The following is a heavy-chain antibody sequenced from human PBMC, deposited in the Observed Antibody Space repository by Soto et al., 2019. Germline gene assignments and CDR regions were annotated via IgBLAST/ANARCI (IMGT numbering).Heavy chain of an antibody. D-gene: IGHD3-10*01. J-gene: IGHJ4*02. Sequence: EVQLVESGGGLVQPGGSLRLSCAASGFIYSNYWMHWVHQVPGKGLVWVSRINGDGSSTNYADSVKGRFTISRDNAKNTVYLHMNTLRAEDTAVYYCARGARGFYYFDYWGQGILVTVSS. CDR1: GFIYSNYW. V-gene: IGHV3-74*01. CDR3: ARGARGFYYFDY. CDR2: INGDGSST.